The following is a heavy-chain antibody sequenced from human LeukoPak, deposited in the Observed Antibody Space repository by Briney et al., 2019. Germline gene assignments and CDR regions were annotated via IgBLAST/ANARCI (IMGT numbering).Heavy chain of an antibody. CDR2: ISYDGSNK. Sequence: GRSLRLSCAASGFTFSSYGMHWVRQAPGKGLEWVADISYDGSNKYYADSVKGRFTISRDNSKNTLYLQMNSLRAEDTAVYYCAKDSYYDSSGYSALDYWGQGTLVTVSS. V-gene: IGHV3-30*18. CDR1: GFTFSSYG. J-gene: IGHJ4*02. CDR3: AKDSYYDSSGYSALDY. D-gene: IGHD3-22*01.